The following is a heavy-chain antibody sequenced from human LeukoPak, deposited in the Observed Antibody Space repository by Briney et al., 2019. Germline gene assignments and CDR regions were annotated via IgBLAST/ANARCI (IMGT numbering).Heavy chain of an antibody. CDR1: GGTFSSYA. J-gene: IGHJ4*02. D-gene: IGHD7-27*01. Sequence: GASVKLSSKASGGTFSSYAIRGVRQAPGQGLEWMGRIIPIFGTANYAQKFQGRVTITTDESTSTAYMELSSLRSEDTAVYYCARDPSPLTGEFDYWGQGNLVTVSS. V-gene: IGHV1-69*05. CDR3: ARDPSPLTGEFDY. CDR2: IIPIFGTA.